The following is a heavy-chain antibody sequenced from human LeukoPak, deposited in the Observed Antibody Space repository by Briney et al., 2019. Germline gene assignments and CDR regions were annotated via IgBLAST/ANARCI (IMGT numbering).Heavy chain of an antibody. Sequence: PGGSLRLSCAASGFTFSSYGMHWVRQAPGKGLEWVAVISYDGSNKYYADSVKGRFTISRDNSKNTLYLQMNSLRAEDTAVYYCAKPYSRSYWTQAAVYWGQGTLVTVSS. CDR1: GFTFSSYG. D-gene: IGHD1-26*01. CDR3: AKPYSRSYWTQAAVY. V-gene: IGHV3-30*18. J-gene: IGHJ4*02. CDR2: ISYDGSNK.